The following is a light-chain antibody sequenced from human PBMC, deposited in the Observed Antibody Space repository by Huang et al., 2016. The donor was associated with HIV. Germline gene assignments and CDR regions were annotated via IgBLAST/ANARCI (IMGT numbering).Light chain of an antibody. J-gene: IGKJ4*01. CDR1: QSVRDK. CDR2: ATS. V-gene: IGKV3-15*01. Sequence: EIVMTQSPDTLSVSPGERATLSCRASQSVRDKLAWYQQEPGQAPRLLLHATSTRAAGVPARVSGSGSGTEFTLTISSLQSEDCGVYYCQQYESWPPLTFGGGTKVEIK. CDR3: QQYESWPPLT.